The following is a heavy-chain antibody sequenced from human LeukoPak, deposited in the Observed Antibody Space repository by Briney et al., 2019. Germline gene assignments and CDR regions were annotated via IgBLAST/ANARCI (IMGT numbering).Heavy chain of an antibody. CDR1: GFTFSSYD. CDR3: ARVRYGGNSLDY. V-gene: IGHV3-13*01. D-gene: IGHD4-23*01. CDR2: IGTAGVT. J-gene: IGHJ4*02. Sequence: GGSLRLSCAASGFTFSSYDMHWVRQATGKGLEWVSAIGTAGVTYYPGSVKGRFTISRENAKNSLYLQMNSLRAGDTAVYYCARVRYGGNSLDYWGQGTLVTVSS.